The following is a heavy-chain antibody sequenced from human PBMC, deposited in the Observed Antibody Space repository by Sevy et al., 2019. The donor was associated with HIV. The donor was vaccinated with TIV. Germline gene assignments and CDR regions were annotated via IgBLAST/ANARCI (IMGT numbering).Heavy chain of an antibody. CDR2: ISGDSRRL. CDR3: TKERSSGWPFDY. Sequence: GGSLRLSCVASGFSFSTYSMNWVRQAPGKGLEWVSGISGDSRRLHYADSVKGRFTISRDNSKNTLYLQMSSLRSEDTAVYYCTKERSSGWPFDYWGQGTLVTVSS. J-gene: IGHJ4*02. V-gene: IGHV3-23*01. D-gene: IGHD6-19*01. CDR1: GFSFSTYS.